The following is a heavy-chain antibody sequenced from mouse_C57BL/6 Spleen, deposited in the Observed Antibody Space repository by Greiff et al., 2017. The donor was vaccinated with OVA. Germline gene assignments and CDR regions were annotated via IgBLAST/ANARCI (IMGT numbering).Heavy chain of an antibody. V-gene: IGHV6-6*01. J-gene: IGHJ4*01. D-gene: IGHD1-1*01. CDR1: GFTFSDAW. CDR2: IRNKANNHAT. Sequence: EVMLVESGGGLVQPGGSMKLSCAASGFTFSDAWMDWVRQSPEKGLEWVAEIRNKANNHATYYAESVKGRFTISRDDSKSSVYLQMNSVRAEDTGIYYCTPHYYGSSHYAMDHWGQGTSVTVSS. CDR3: TPHYYGSSHYAMDH.